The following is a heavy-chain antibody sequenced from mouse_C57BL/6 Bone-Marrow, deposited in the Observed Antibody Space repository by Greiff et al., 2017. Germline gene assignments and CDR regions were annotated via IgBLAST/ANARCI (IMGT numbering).Heavy chain of an antibody. CDR1: GYAFSTSP. D-gene: IGHD1-1*01. V-gene: IGHV1-47*01. CDR2: FHPYDDDT. CDR3: LMLLRSDYFDY. J-gene: IGHJ2*01. Sequence: QVQLQQSGAELVKPGASVKMSCKASGYAFSTSPMEWMKQNHGKSLEWIGNFHPYDDDTKYNEKFKGKATLTVEKSSSTVYLELSRLTSDYSAVYYFLMLLRSDYFDYWGQGTTLTVSS.